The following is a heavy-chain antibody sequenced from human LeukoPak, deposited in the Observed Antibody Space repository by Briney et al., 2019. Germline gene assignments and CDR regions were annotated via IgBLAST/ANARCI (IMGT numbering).Heavy chain of an antibody. CDR2: ISSSRSYI. J-gene: IGHJ4*02. Sequence: GGSLRLSCAASVLTFSSYSMNWVRQAPGKGLEWVSSISSSRSYIYYADSVEGRFTISRENTKNSLYLQMSSLRAEDTAVYYCARGGQGGCTDYWGQGALGTVSS. D-gene: IGHD6-19*01. CDR1: VLTFSSYS. CDR3: ARGGQGGCTDY. V-gene: IGHV3-21*01.